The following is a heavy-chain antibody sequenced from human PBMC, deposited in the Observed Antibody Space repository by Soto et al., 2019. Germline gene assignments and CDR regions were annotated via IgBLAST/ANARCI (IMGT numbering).Heavy chain of an antibody. CDR2: ISGYNGNT. V-gene: IGHV1-18*01. D-gene: IGHD3-16*01. CDR3: ARGGYYDNTWGKLSHYGLDV. CDR1: GYTFSSYG. J-gene: IGHJ6*02. Sequence: GASVKVSCKASGYTFSSYGISWVRQAPGQGLEWMGWISGYNGNTNFAQKLQGRVTMTTDTSTRTVYLDLRSLKSDDTAVYYCARGGYYDNTWGKLSHYGLDVWGQGTSVTVSS.